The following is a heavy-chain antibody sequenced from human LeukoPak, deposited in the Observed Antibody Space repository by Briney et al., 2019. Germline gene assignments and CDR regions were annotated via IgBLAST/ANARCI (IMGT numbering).Heavy chain of an antibody. V-gene: IGHV5-51*01. Sequence: GESLKISCKGSGYSFTSYWIGWVRQMPGKGLEWMGIIYPGDSDTRYSPSFQGQVTISADKSISTAYLQWSSLKAPDTAMYYCATAPDYGGNFYYFDYWGQGTLVTVSS. D-gene: IGHD4-23*01. CDR1: GYSFTSYW. CDR3: ATAPDYGGNFYYFDY. J-gene: IGHJ4*02. CDR2: IYPGDSDT.